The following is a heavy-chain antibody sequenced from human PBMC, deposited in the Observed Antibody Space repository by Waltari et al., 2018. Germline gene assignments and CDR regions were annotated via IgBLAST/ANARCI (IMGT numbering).Heavy chain of an antibody. D-gene: IGHD6-19*01. J-gene: IGHJ5*02. CDR2: IKSKTEGGTT. V-gene: IGHV3-15*01. Sequence: EVQLLESGGGLVKPGGSLRLSCAASGFSFSNAWMNWVGQAPGKGLEGVGRIKSKTEGGTTDYAAPVKGRFTISRDDSQNTLYLQMNSLKTEDTAVYYCVTFSVAVAGTIAWGQGSLVTVSS. CDR1: GFSFSNAW. CDR3: VTFSVAVAGTIA.